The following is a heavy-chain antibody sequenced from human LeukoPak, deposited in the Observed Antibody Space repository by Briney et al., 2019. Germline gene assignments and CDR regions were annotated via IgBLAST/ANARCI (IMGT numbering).Heavy chain of an antibody. D-gene: IGHD4-17*01. J-gene: IGHJ4*02. Sequence: SGPALVKPTQTLTLTCTFSGFSLGTSGMCVSWIPQPPGKALEWLARIDWDDDKYYSTSLQTRLTISKDTSKNQVVLTMTNMDPVDTATYYCARAFPTVTTFDYWGQGTLVTVSS. CDR3: ARAFPTVTTFDY. CDR2: IDWDDDK. V-gene: IGHV2-70*11. CDR1: GFSLGTSGMC.